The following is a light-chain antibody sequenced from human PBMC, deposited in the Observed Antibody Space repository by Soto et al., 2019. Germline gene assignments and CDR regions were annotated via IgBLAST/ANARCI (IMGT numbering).Light chain of an antibody. CDR1: QGIRND. Sequence: AIRMTQSPSSLSASVGDRVTITCRASQGIRNDLGWYQQKPGRAPNLLIYAASTLQSGIPSRFSGSGTGTDFTLTISRLQPEDFATYYCLQNYNYPWTFGQGTKVEI. CDR2: AAS. CDR3: LQNYNYPWT. V-gene: IGKV1-6*01. J-gene: IGKJ1*01.